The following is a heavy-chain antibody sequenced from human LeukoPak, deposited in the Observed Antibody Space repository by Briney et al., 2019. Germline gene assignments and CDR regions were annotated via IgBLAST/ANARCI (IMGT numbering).Heavy chain of an antibody. CDR1: GGTFSSYA. Sequence: SVKVSCKASGGTFSSYAISWVRQAPGQGLEWMGGIIPIFGTANYAQKFQGRVTITADESTSTAYMELSSLRSEDTAVYYCARVVGAFGEVHSYYYYGMDVWGKGTTVTVSS. J-gene: IGHJ6*04. CDR3: ARVVGAFGEVHSYYYYGMDV. D-gene: IGHD3-10*01. V-gene: IGHV1-69*13. CDR2: IIPIFGTA.